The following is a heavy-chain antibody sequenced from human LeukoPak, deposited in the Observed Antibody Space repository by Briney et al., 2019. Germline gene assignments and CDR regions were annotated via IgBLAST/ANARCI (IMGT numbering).Heavy chain of an antibody. V-gene: IGHV4-61*02. CDR2: IYISGST. CDR1: GGSISSASYY. Sequence: SETLSLTCTVSGGSISSASYYWSWIRQPAGKGLEWIGRIYISGSTNYNPSLKSRVTISVDTSKNQFSLRLNSVTAADTALYYCTRGFRSSFSDQWGQGTLVTVSS. CDR3: TRGFRSSFSDQ. D-gene: IGHD1-26*01. J-gene: IGHJ4*02.